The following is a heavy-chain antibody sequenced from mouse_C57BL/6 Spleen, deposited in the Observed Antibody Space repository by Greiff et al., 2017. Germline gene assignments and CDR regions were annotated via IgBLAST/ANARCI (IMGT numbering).Heavy chain of an antibody. Sequence: QVQLQQPGAELVMPGASVKLSCKASGYTFTSYWMHWVKQRPGQGLEWIGEIDPSDSYPNYNQKFKGKSTLTVDKSSSTAYMQRSSLSSEDSAVYYWATVVASGTEARFAYWGQGTLVTVSA. CDR2: IDPSDSYP. CDR1: GYTFTSYW. CDR3: ATVVASGTEARFAY. J-gene: IGHJ3*01. V-gene: IGHV1-69*01. D-gene: IGHD1-1*01.